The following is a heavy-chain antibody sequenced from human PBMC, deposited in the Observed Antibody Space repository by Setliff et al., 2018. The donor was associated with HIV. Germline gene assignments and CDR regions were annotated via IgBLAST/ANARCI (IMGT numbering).Heavy chain of an antibody. CDR3: ARGGRSLAAQTWFDP. Sequence: SETLSLTCTVSGGSISSSSYYWGWIRQPPGKGLEWIGSTYYSGSTYYNPSLKSRVTISVDTSKNQFSLKLSSVTAADTAVYYCARGGRSLAAQTWFDPWGQGTLVTVSS. CDR2: TYYSGST. V-gene: IGHV4-39*01. D-gene: IGHD6-6*01. J-gene: IGHJ5*02. CDR1: GGSISSSSYY.